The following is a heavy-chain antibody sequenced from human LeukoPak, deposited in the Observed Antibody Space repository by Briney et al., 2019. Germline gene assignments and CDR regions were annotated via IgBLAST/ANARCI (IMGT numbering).Heavy chain of an antibody. J-gene: IGHJ3*01. V-gene: IGHV3-23*01. CDR1: GFTFSSHG. CDR2: ISTSGDII. Sequence: PGGSLRLSCAASGFTFSSHGMSWVRQAPGKGLEWVSGISTSGDIIYYADSVKGRFTISRDNSKNTLYLQMNSLRVEDTAIYYCANHGVTTRSYDVWGQGTMVTVSS. D-gene: IGHD4-11*01. CDR3: ANHGVTTRSYDV.